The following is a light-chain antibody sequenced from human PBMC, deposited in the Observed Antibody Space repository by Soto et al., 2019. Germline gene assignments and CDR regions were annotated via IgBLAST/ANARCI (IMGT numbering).Light chain of an antibody. CDR3: HQYDNWWT. J-gene: IGKJ1*01. Sequence: EIVMTQSPATLSVSPGERATLSCRASQSVSSNLAWYQQKPGQAPRLLIYGASTRATAIPARFSGSGSGTEFTLTISSLQSEDFGVYYCHQYDNWWTFGQGTKVEIK. CDR1: QSVSSN. V-gene: IGKV3-15*01. CDR2: GAS.